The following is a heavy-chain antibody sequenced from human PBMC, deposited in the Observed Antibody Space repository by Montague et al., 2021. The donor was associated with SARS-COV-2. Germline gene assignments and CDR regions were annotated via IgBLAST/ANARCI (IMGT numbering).Heavy chain of an antibody. D-gene: IGHD2-2*01. CDR2: CYYRSKWYN. J-gene: IGHJ4*02. Sequence: CAISGDSVAVEVPTRNSNRQTSSLHFQLQRVCYYRSKWYNDYAESVKSRITIDPNTSKHQFSLHLNSVTPEDTAVYYCARIPVGSKYYFDFWGQGTLVTVSS. CDR3: ARIPVGSKYYFDF. V-gene: IGHV6-1*01. CDR1: GDSVAVEVPT.